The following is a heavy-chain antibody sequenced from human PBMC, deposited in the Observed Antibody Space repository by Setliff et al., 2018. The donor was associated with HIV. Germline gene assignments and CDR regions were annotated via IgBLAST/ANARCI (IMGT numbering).Heavy chain of an antibody. J-gene: IGHJ4*02. Sequence: KTSETLSLTCTVSGGSVSGYYWSWIRQSAGKRLEWIGRLYSSETSSYNPSLKSRLSMSVDTFNNQFSLKLSSVTAADTAVYYCARSSRGPHYDITIYPPRSYDYWGQGTLVTVSS. D-gene: IGHD3-10*01. CDR2: LYSSETS. CDR1: GGSVSGYY. CDR3: ARSSRGPHYDITIYPPRSYDY. V-gene: IGHV4-4*07.